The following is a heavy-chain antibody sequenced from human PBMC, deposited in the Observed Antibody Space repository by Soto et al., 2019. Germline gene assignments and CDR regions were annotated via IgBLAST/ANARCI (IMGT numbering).Heavy chain of an antibody. CDR2: ISPYNGNT. D-gene: IGHD1-1*01. J-gene: IGHJ5*02. Sequence: ASVKVSCKASGYTFTNYGISWVRQAPGQGLEWMGWISPYNGNTNYAQKLQGRVTMTTDTSTSTAYMELRSLRSDDTAVYYCARVLRNRNWFDPWGQGTLVTVS. V-gene: IGHV1-18*01. CDR1: GYTFTNYG. CDR3: ARVLRNRNWFDP.